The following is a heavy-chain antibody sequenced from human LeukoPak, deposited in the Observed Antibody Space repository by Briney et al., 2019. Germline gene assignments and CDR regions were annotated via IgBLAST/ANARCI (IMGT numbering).Heavy chain of an antibody. CDR3: AKDQYYDILTGYCNGFVGNWFDP. D-gene: IGHD3-9*01. V-gene: IGHV3-7*03. CDR1: GFTFSSYW. CDR2: IKQDGSEK. Sequence: PGGSLRLSCAASGFTFSSYWMSWVRQAPGKGLEWVANIKQDGSEKYYVDSVKGRFTISRDNAKNSLYLQMNSLRAEDTALYYCAKDQYYDILTGYCNGFVGNWFDPWGQGTLVTVSS. J-gene: IGHJ5*02.